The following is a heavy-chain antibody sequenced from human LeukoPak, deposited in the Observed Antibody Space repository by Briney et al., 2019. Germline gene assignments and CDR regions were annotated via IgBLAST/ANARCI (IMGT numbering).Heavy chain of an antibody. Sequence: ASVKVSCKASHYTFTSYSINWVRQAPGQGLEWMGWISPSNGNTEYAEKIQGRVTMTVDTSTRTVYMELRSLQSDDTAVYYCAKDSGWKLQEYFFDDWGQGTLVTVSS. J-gene: IGHJ4*02. CDR1: HYTFTSYS. CDR2: ISPSNGNT. D-gene: IGHD2/OR15-2a*01. V-gene: IGHV1-18*01. CDR3: AKDSGWKLQEYFFDD.